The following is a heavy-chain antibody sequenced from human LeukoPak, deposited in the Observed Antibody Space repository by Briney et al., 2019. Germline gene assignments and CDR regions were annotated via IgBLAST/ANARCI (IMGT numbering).Heavy chain of an antibody. J-gene: IGHJ4*02. CDR3: ARRYSGYQRRGEIDY. V-gene: IGHV3-66*01. CDR1: GFTVSSNY. D-gene: IGHD5-12*01. Sequence: GGSLRLSCAASGFTVSSNYMSWVRQAPGKGLEWVSVIYSGGSTYYADSVKGRFTISRDNSKNTLYLQMNSLRAEDTAVYYCARRYSGYQRRGEIDYWGQGTLVTVSS. CDR2: IYSGGST.